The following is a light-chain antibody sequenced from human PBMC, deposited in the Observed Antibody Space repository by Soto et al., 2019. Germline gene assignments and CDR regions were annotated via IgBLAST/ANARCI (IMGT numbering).Light chain of an antibody. Sequence: EIVMTQSPGSLSVSPGERATLSCRTSQTVSSNLAWYQQKPGQGPRLLIYGASTRATGIPARFSGSGSETEFTLTISSLQSEDFAVYYCQQYNNWPLTFGGGTKVEIK. J-gene: IGKJ4*01. CDR2: GAS. CDR1: QTVSSN. CDR3: QQYNNWPLT. V-gene: IGKV3-15*01.